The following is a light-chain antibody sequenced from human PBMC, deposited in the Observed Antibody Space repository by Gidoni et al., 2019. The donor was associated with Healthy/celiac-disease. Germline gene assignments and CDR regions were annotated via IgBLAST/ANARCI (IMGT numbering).Light chain of an antibody. J-gene: IGKJ4*01. CDR1: QSVSSN. V-gene: IGKV3-15*01. Sequence: ELVMTQSPATLSVSPGERATLSCRASQSVSSNLAWYQQKPGQAPRLLIYCASTRATGIPARFSGRGSGTEFTLTISSLQSEDFAVYYCQQYNNWPRLTFGGGTKVEIK. CDR3: QQYNNWPRLT. CDR2: CAS.